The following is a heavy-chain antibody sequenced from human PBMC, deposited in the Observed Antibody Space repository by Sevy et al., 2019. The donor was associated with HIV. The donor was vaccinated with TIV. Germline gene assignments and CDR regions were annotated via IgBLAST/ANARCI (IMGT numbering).Heavy chain of an antibody. CDR2: LSYDGSNK. D-gene: IGHD3-3*01. CDR3: ARDGPCNTYDLWGYYFDY. Sequence: GGSLRLSCAASGFSFSRYAIHWVRQAPGKGLEWVAGLSYDGSNKHYADSVRGRFTISRDNSKNTVYLQMNSLRAEDTAVYYCARDGPCNTYDLWGYYFDYWGQGTLVTVSS. J-gene: IGHJ4*02. CDR1: GFSFSRYA. V-gene: IGHV3-30-3*01.